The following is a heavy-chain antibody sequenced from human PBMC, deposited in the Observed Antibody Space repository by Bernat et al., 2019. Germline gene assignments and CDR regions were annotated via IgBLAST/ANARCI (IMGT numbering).Heavy chain of an antibody. CDR1: GFTFSDYS. Sequence: VQLVESGGGVVQPGRSLRLSCVASGFTFSDYSLHWVRQAPGKGLEWVAVVSYDGRNKYYADSVQARFIISRDDSENTLYLQMDSLKSEDTAVYYCVRDGAALYYYHGMDVCGRGTTVTVSS. D-gene: IGHD6-25*01. CDR2: VSYDGRNK. CDR3: VRDGAALYYYHGMDV. J-gene: IGHJ6*02. V-gene: IGHV3-30*04.